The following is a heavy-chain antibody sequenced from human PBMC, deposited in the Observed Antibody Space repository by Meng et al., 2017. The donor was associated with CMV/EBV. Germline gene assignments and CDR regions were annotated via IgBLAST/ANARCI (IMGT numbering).Heavy chain of an antibody. CDR1: GGSISSYY. D-gene: IGHD3-22*01. Sequence: SETLSLTCTVSGGSISSYYWSWIRQPPGKGLEWIGYIYYSGSTNYNPSLKSGVTISVDTSKNQFSLKLSSVTAADTAVYYCAREEGLRYYDSSGYFGRFDYWGQGTLVTVSS. J-gene: IGHJ4*02. V-gene: IGHV4-59*01. CDR2: IYYSGST. CDR3: AREEGLRYYDSSGYFGRFDY.